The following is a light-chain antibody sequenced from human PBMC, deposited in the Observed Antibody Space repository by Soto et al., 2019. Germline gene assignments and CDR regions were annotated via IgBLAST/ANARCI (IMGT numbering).Light chain of an antibody. Sequence: IQMTRSPSTLSGSVGDRVTITCRASQTISSWLAWYQQKPGKAPKLLIYKASTLKSGVPSRFSGSGSGTEFTLTISGLQPGDSATYYCQQYNSYSWTFGQGTKVDI. CDR1: QTISSW. CDR3: QQYNSYSWT. CDR2: KAS. J-gene: IGKJ1*01. V-gene: IGKV1-5*03.